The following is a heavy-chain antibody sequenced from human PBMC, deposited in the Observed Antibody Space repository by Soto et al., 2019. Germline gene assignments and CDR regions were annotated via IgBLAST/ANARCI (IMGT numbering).Heavy chain of an antibody. CDR3: AKVTTAPLYYFDY. J-gene: IGHJ4*02. Sequence: EVQLLESGGGLVQPGGSLRLSCAASGFTFSSYAMSWVRQAPGKGLEWVSAISGSGGSTYYADSVKGRFTISRDNSKNTLYLQMNSLRAEDTAVCYCAKVTTAPLYYFDYWGQGTLVTVSS. CDR1: GFTFSSYA. V-gene: IGHV3-23*01. D-gene: IGHD4-17*01. CDR2: ISGSGGST.